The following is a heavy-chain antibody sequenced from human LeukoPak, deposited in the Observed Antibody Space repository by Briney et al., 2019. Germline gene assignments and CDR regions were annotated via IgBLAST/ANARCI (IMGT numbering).Heavy chain of an antibody. V-gene: IGHV4-39*01. Sequence: SETLSLTCTVSGGSISSSSYYWGWIRQPPGKGLEWIGSIYYSGSTYYNPSLKSRVTISVHTSKNQFSLKLSSVTAADTAVYYCARLVVGAVAGRMYYFDYWGQGTLVTVSS. CDR3: ARLVVGAVAGRMYYFDY. CDR2: IYYSGST. J-gene: IGHJ4*02. CDR1: GGSISSSSYY. D-gene: IGHD6-19*01.